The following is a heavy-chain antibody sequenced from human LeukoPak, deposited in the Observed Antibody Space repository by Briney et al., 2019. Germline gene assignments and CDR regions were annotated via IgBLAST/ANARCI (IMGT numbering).Heavy chain of an antibody. CDR1: GGSISSSSYY. CDR3: ARQSRLYGSGSLYYYYYYMDV. V-gene: IGHV4-39*01. CDR2: IYYSGST. Sequence: SETLSLTCTVSGGSISSSSYYWGWIRQPPGKGLEWIGSIYYSGSTYYNPSLKSRVTISVDTSKNQFSLKLSSVTAADTAVYYCARQSRLYGSGSLYYYYYYMDVWGKGTTVTISS. D-gene: IGHD3-10*01. J-gene: IGHJ6*03.